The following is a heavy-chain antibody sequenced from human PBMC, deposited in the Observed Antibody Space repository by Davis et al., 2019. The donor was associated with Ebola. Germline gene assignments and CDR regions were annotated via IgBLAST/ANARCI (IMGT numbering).Heavy chain of an antibody. CDR2: IYSGGST. Sequence: ESLKISCAASGFTVSSNYMSWVRQAPGKGLEWVSVIYSGGSTYYADSVKGRFTISRDNSKNTLYLQMNSLRAEDTAVYYCARGRIAVADSHFDYWGQGTLVTVSS. CDR3: ARGRIAVADSHFDY. D-gene: IGHD6-19*01. CDR1: GFTVSSNY. V-gene: IGHV3-53*05. J-gene: IGHJ4*02.